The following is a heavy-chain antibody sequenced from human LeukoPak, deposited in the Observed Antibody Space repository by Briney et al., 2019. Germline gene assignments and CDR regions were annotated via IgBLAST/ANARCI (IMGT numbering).Heavy chain of an antibody. D-gene: IGHD3-10*01. CDR3: ARGAYGSGSYYVDC. CDR2: IYSGGST. Sequence: PGGSLRLSCAASGFTVSSNYMSWVRQAPGKGLEWVSVIYSGGSTYYADSVKGRFTISRDNSKNTLYLQMNSLRAEDTAVYYCARGAYGSGSYYVDCWGQGTLVTVSS. CDR1: GFTVSSNY. V-gene: IGHV3-66*01. J-gene: IGHJ4*02.